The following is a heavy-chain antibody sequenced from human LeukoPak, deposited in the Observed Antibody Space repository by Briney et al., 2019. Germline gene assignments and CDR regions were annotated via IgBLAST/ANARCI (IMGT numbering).Heavy chain of an antibody. Sequence: ASVKVSCKASGGTFNNYAINWVRQAPGQGLEWMGGIIPIFGSSNYAQKFRGRVTITADESTTTAYMELSSLRSEDTAVYYCARVTHTELSTWFDPWGQGTLVTVSS. V-gene: IGHV1-69*13. CDR2: IIPIFGSS. D-gene: IGHD5-18*01. CDR3: ARVTHTELSTWFDP. CDR1: GGTFNNYA. J-gene: IGHJ5*02.